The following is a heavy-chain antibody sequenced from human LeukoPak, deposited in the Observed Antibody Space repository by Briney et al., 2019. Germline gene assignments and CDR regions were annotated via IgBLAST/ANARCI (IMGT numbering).Heavy chain of an antibody. D-gene: IGHD3-22*01. CDR1: GHSVSSIDAA. Sequence: SQTLSHLCATCGHSVSSIDAAGDWIRQSPSRGLEWLGRTYYRSKWYNDYAVSVKSRITMNPDTSKNHFSLQLNSVTPDDTAVYYCARSPPIYDSSGYYHECAYNICGLVTMVTVSS. V-gene: IGHV6-1*01. J-gene: IGHJ3*02. CDR2: TYYRSKWYN. CDR3: ARSPPIYDSSGYYHECAYNI.